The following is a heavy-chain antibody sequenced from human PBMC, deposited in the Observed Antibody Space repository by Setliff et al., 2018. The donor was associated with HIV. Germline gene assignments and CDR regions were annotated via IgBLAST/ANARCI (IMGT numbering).Heavy chain of an antibody. CDR1: GGSFSGYF. D-gene: IGHD4-17*01. CDR3: ARGGRSTVTQWAWFDP. V-gene: IGHV4-34*01. Sequence: PSETLSLTCAVYGGSFSGYFWSWIRQSPGKGLEGIGEFRHSGNTNINPSLKSRVTISGDTTKNQISLKLTSVTAADTAVYYCARGGRSTVTQWAWFDPWGQGTLVTVSS. CDR2: FRHSGNT. J-gene: IGHJ5*02.